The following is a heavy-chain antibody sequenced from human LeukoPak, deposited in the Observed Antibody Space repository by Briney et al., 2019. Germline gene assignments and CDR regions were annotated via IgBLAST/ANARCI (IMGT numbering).Heavy chain of an antibody. CDR3: ARFSVGGTYYPNY. Sequence: GESLKISCQGSGYSFTSSWIGWVRQMPGKGLEWMGVIYPGDSDTRYSPSFQGQVTISADKSISTAYLQWSSLKASDTAMYYCARFSVGGTYYPNYWGQGTLVSVSS. J-gene: IGHJ4*02. D-gene: IGHD1-26*01. V-gene: IGHV5-51*01. CDR2: IYPGDSDT. CDR1: GYSFTSSW.